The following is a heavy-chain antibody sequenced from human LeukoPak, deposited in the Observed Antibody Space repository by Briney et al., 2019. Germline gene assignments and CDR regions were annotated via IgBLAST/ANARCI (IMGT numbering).Heavy chain of an antibody. D-gene: IGHD3-22*01. J-gene: IGHJ4*02. V-gene: IGHV1-18*01. CDR2: ISTHKCNT. CDR1: GYTFTKYG. CDR3: ARVRLSSGYSN. Sequence: ASVKVSCKASGYTFTKYGLSWVRQAPGQGLEWIGWISTHKCNTNYGQKFQDRVTMTTDTSTSTAYMEVRSLRSDDTAVYYCARVRLSSGYSNWGQGTLVTVSS.